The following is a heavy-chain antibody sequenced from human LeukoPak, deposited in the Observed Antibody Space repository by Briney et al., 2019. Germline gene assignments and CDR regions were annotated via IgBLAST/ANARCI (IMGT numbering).Heavy chain of an antibody. D-gene: IGHD1-26*01. J-gene: IGHJ4*02. CDR3: ARGMPTGRGVGARKAFSFDY. CDR1: GFTFSSYG. Sequence: PGRSLRLSCAASGFTFSSYGMHWVRQAPGKGLEWVAVISYDGSNKYYADSVKGRFTISRDNSKNTLYLQMNSLRAEDTAVYYCARGMPTGRGVGARKAFSFDYWGQGTLVTVSS. V-gene: IGHV3-30*03. CDR2: ISYDGSNK.